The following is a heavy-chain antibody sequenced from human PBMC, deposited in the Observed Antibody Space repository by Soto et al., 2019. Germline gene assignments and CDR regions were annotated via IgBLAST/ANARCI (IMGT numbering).Heavy chain of an antibody. J-gene: IGHJ4*02. CDR1: GGSISSRNYH. CDR3: SRLISGCPADS. D-gene: IGHD2-8*01. V-gene: IGHV4-39*01. CDR2: IYYLGNT. Sequence: SETLSLTCTVSGGSISSRNYHWGWIRQPPGKGLEWIGSIYYLGNTYYNPSLKSRVTISVDTSKNQFSLKLSSVTAADTAVYYCSRLISGCPADSWGPGTLVTVSS.